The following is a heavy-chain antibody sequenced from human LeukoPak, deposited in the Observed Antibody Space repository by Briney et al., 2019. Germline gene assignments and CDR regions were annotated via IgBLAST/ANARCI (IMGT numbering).Heavy chain of an antibody. Sequence: SSLKVSCKASGYTFTGYYMHWVRQAPVQGHEWMGRINPNSGGTNYAQKFQGRVTMTRDTSISTAYMELSRLRSDDTAFFFQAEDGIRDGAFDIWGQGTMVTVSS. D-gene: IGHD5-24*01. CDR1: GYTFTGYY. CDR2: INPNSGGT. CDR3: AEDGIRDGAFDI. V-gene: IGHV1-2*06. J-gene: IGHJ3*02.